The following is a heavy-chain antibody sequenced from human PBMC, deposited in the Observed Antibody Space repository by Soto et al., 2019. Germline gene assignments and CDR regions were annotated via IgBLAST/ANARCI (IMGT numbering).Heavy chain of an antibody. Sequence: ASVKVSCKASGYTFTSYAMNWVRQAPGQGLEWKGWINTNTGNPTYAQGFTGRFVFSLDTPVSTAYLQICSLKAEDTAVYYCARDRTIFGVVVSRNWFDPWGQGTLVTVSS. D-gene: IGHD3-3*01. CDR1: GYTFTSYA. J-gene: IGHJ5*02. CDR2: INTNTGNP. CDR3: ARDRTIFGVVVSRNWFDP. V-gene: IGHV7-4-1*01.